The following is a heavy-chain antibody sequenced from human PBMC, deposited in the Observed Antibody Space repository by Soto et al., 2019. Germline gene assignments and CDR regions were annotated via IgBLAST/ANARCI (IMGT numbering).Heavy chain of an antibody. V-gene: IGHV3-66*01. CDR2: IYSGGST. CDR1: GFTVSSNY. J-gene: IGHJ4*02. CDR3: TEGRQSLATNDY. Sequence: EVQVVESGGGLVQPGGSLRLSCAASGFTVSSNYMSWVRQAPGKGLEWVSVIYSGGSTYYADSVRGRFTISRDNSRNTLYLQMNSLRAEDTAVYDCTEGRQSLATNDYWGQGTLVTVSS. D-gene: IGHD6-25*01.